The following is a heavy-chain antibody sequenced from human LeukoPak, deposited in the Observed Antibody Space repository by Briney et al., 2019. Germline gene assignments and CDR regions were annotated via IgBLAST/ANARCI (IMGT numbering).Heavy chain of an antibody. J-gene: IGHJ4*02. CDR1: GYTFTSCD. CDR3: ARAQGGFGELSYYFDY. CDR2: MNPNSGNT. V-gene: IGHV1-8*01. D-gene: IGHD3-10*01. Sequence: ASVKVSCKASGYTFTSCDINWVRQATGQGLEWMGWMNPNSGNTGYAQKFQGRVTMTRNTSISTAYMELSSLRSEDTAVYYCARAQGGFGELSYYFDYWGQGTLVTVSS.